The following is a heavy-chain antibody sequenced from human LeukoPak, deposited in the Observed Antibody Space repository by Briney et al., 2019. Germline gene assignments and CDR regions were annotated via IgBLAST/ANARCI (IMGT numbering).Heavy chain of an antibody. V-gene: IGHV3-7*01. D-gene: IGHD2-15*01. J-gene: IGHJ5*02. CDR3: ARELGYCSGGSCYPVGFDP. CDR1: GFTFGDYA. CDR2: IKQDGSEK. Sequence: GGSLRLSCTASGFTFGDYAMSWVRQAPGKGLEWVANIKQDGSEKYYVDSVKGRFTISRDNAKNSLYLQMNSLRAEDTAVYYCARELGYCSGGSCYPVGFDPWGQGTLVTVSS.